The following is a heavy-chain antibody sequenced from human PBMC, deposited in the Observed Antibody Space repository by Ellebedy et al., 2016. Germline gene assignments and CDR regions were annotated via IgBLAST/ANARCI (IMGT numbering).Heavy chain of an antibody. V-gene: IGHV3-23*01. Sequence: GESLKISCAASGFSFTTYAMSWVRQAPGKGLDWVSSINSRDGTTYYADSVKGRFTISRDNSKNMLYLQMNSLRAEDTAVYYCARGVGGTSLNWFDPWGQGTLVTVSS. CDR3: ARGVGGTSLNWFDP. CDR2: INSRDGTT. J-gene: IGHJ5*02. D-gene: IGHD3-16*01. CDR1: GFSFTTYA.